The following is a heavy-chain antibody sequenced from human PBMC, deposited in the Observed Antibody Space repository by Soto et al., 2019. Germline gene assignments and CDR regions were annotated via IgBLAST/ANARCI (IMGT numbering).Heavy chain of an antibody. J-gene: IGHJ4*02. CDR1: GYTFANSA. CDR3: ARDNNWADY. Sequence: QVQLVQSGTEVKEPGASVKVSCKASGYTFANSAMHWVRQAPGQRLEWMGWINAANGNTKYSQRFQGRLTSSRDTSASTAVMELSGLRYEDTAVYYCARDNNWADYWGQGTLVTVSS. D-gene: IGHD1-1*01. CDR2: INAANGNT. V-gene: IGHV1-3*01.